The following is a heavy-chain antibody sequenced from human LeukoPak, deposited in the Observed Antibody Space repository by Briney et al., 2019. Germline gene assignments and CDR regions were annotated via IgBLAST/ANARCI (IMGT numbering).Heavy chain of an antibody. CDR1: GGSISSGGYY. CDR2: IYHSGST. CDR3: ARDRMVRGVIRTNWFDP. D-gene: IGHD3-10*01. V-gene: IGHV4-30-2*01. J-gene: IGHJ5*02. Sequence: PSETLSLTCTVSGGSISSGGYYWSWIRQPPGKGLEWIGYIYHSGSTYYNPSLKSRVTISVDTSKNQFSLKLSSVTAADTAVYYCARDRMVRGVIRTNWFDPWGQGTLVTVSS.